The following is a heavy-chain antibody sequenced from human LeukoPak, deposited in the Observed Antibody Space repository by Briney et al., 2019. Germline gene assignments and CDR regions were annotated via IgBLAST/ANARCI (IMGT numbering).Heavy chain of an antibody. CDR2: IYSGGST. J-gene: IGHJ5*02. CDR3: ARALVVAGTGGFDP. D-gene: IGHD6-19*01. CDR1: GFTVSNNY. V-gene: IGHV3-53*01. Sequence: GGSLRLSCAASGFTVSNNYMSWVRQAPGKGLEWVSVIYSGGSTYYADSVKGRFTISRDNDKNTLYLQMNSLRVEDTAVYYCARALVVAGTGGFDPWGQGTLVTVSS.